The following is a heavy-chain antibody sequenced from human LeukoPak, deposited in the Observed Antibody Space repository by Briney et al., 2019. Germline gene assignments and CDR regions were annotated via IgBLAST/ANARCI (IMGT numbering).Heavy chain of an antibody. CDR2: INPDGSTI. CDR1: GFTFSNYW. D-gene: IGHD1-26*01. V-gene: IGHV3-74*01. Sequence: GGSLRLSCAASGFTFSNYWVHWVRQAPGKGLVWVSRINPDGSTINYADSVKGRFTISRDNAKNSLYLQMNSLRAEDTAVYYCARDYSGSYNVDYWGQGTLVTVSS. J-gene: IGHJ4*02. CDR3: ARDYSGSYNVDY.